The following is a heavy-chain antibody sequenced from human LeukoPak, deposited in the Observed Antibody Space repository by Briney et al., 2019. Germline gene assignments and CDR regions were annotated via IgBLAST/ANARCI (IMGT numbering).Heavy chain of an antibody. CDR1: GGPISDPL. V-gene: IGHV4-59*08. CDR3: ARLSSDRSGYWPDYFDF. CDR2: IHYTGTT. Sequence: PSETLSHTCSVSGGPISDPLWSWIRQPPGKGLVWVAYIHYTGTTNYNPSFKSRVTMSLDTSGNRLSLELSSVTAADTALYFCARLSSDRSGYWPDYFDFWGQGSLVTVSS. J-gene: IGHJ4*02. D-gene: IGHD3-9*01.